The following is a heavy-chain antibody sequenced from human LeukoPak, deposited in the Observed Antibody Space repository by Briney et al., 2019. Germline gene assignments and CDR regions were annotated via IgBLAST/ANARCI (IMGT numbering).Heavy chain of an antibody. Sequence: GGSLRLSCAASGFTFSSYSMNWVRQAPGKGLEWVSYISSSSSTIYYADSVKGRFTISRDNAKNSLYLQMNSLRAEDTAVYYCARAKGPSYYDFWSGYPKNDAFDIWGQGTMVTVSS. V-gene: IGHV3-48*01. D-gene: IGHD3-3*01. CDR3: ARAKGPSYYDFWSGYPKNDAFDI. CDR1: GFTFSSYS. CDR2: ISSSSSTI. J-gene: IGHJ3*02.